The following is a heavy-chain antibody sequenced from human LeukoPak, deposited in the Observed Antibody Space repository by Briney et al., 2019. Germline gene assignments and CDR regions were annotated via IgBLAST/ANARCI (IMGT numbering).Heavy chain of an antibody. V-gene: IGHV4-39*07. CDR3: ARIYPIIGYCSSTSCPASFDI. CDR2: IYYSGST. D-gene: IGHD2-2*01. J-gene: IGHJ3*02. Sequence: SETLSLTCTVSGDSISTTIYYWGWIRQPPGRGLECIGSIYYSGSTYYNPSLKSRATILVDTSRNQFSLKLSPVTAADTAVYYCARIYPIIGYCSSTSCPASFDIWGQGTMVTVSS. CDR1: GDSISTTIYY.